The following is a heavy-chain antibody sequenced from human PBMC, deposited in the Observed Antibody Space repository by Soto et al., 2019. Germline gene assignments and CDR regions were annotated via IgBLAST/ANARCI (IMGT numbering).Heavy chain of an antibody. V-gene: IGHV3-64D*06. J-gene: IGHJ6*02. D-gene: IGHD1-7*01. Sequence: GGSLRLPCSASGFTFSSCAMHWVLQAGGKGLEYVSGISSNGGSTYYADSVKDRFTISRDNSKNTLFLQVNSLTAEDTAVYYCVKDRRTTRRAMDVWGQGTTVTVSS. CDR2: ISSNGGST. CDR3: VKDRRTTRRAMDV. CDR1: GFTFSSCA.